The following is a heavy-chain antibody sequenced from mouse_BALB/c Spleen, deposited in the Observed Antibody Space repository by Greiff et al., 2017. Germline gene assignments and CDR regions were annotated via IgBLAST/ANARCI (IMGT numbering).Heavy chain of an antibody. Sequence: VQLKQTGPELVKPGASVKISCKASGYSFTDYIMLWVKQSHGKSLEWIGNINPYYGSTSYNLKFKGKATLTVDKSSSTAYMQLNSLTSEDSAVYYCARQGLRPYAMDYWGQGTSVTVSS. J-gene: IGHJ4*01. CDR1: GYSFTDYI. CDR3: ARQGLRPYAMDY. V-gene: IGHV1-39*01. CDR2: INPYYGST. D-gene: IGHD3-1*01.